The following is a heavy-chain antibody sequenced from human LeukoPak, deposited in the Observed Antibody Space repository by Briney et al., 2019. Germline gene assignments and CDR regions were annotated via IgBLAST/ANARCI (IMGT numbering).Heavy chain of an antibody. CDR1: GGSFSDYY. Sequence: SETLSLTCAFYGGSFSDYYWSWIRQPPSKEVEWIGYVNYVGSTNYNPSLKSRVTISLDTSKNQFSLKLSSVTAADTAVYYCAKSAIAAALLHAWGQGTLVTVYS. CDR2: VNYVGST. J-gene: IGHJ5*02. V-gene: IGHV4-34*01. CDR3: AKSAIAAALLHA. D-gene: IGHD6-13*01.